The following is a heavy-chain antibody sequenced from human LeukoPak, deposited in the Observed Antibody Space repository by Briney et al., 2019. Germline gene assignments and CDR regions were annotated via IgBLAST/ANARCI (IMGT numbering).Heavy chain of an antibody. D-gene: IGHD4-11*01. J-gene: IGHJ3*02. V-gene: IGHV1-69*13. Sequence: GASVKVSCKASGGTFSSYAISWVRQAPGQGLEWMGGIIPIFGTANYAQKFQGRVTITADESTSPAYMELSSLRSEDTAVYYCARDLVSGDYTYAFDIWGQGTMVTVSS. CDR1: GGTFSSYA. CDR3: ARDLVSGDYTYAFDI. CDR2: IIPIFGTA.